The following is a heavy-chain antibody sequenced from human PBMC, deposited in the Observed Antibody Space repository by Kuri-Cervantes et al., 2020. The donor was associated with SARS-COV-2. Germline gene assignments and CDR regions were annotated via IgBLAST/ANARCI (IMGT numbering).Heavy chain of an antibody. CDR3: ARASFDFWSGYYTGYFFDY. J-gene: IGHJ4*02. Sequence: GGSLRLSCAASGFTFSSYWMSWVRQAPGKGLEWVANIKQDGSEKYYVDSVKGRFTVSRDNAKKSLLLQMNSLRVEDTAVYYCARASFDFWSGYYTGYFFDYWGQGTLVTVSS. V-gene: IGHV3-7*01. CDR2: IKQDGSEK. D-gene: IGHD3-3*01. CDR1: GFTFSSYW.